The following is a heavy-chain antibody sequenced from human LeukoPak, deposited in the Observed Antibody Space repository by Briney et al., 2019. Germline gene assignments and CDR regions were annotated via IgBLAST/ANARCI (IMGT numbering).Heavy chain of an antibody. CDR2: KEQDGCEK. Sequence: GGSLRHSRAAPGFTLTTYWMSWVRQALRKGLEWMANKEQDGCEKYYVDSVKGRFSISRDIAKNSLYLQMNGLRADDTAVYYCARVDPVAHFDYWGQGTLVTVSS. CDR3: ARVDPVAHFDY. D-gene: IGHD4-23*01. CDR1: GFTLTTYW. V-gene: IGHV3-7*01. J-gene: IGHJ4*02.